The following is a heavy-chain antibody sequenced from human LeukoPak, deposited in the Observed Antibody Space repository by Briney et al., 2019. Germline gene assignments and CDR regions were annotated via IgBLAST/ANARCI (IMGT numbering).Heavy chain of an antibody. J-gene: IGHJ4*02. CDR2: IQYDGSKK. CDR1: GFTFSSSS. CDR3: AKDIGSYYDY. V-gene: IGHV3-30*02. Sequence: QPGRSLRLSCVASGFTFSSSSMNWVRQAPGKGLEWVTFIQYDGSKKYYADSVKGRFTISRDNSKNTLYLEMNSLRAEDTAVYYCAKDIGSYYDYWGQGILVTVSS. D-gene: IGHD3-10*01.